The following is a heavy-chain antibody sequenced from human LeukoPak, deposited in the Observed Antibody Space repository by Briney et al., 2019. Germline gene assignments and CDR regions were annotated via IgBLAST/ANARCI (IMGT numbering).Heavy chain of an antibody. CDR1: GFTFSDYY. CDR3: ARDLTYDYVWGSYRYTSPVDAFDT. Sequence: GGSLRLSCAASGFTFSDYYMSWIRQAPGKGLEWVSYISSSGSTIYYADSVKGRFTISRDNAKNSLYLQMNSLRAEDTAVYYCARDLTYDYVWGSYRYTSPVDAFDTWGQGTMVTVSS. J-gene: IGHJ3*02. CDR2: ISSSGSTI. D-gene: IGHD3-16*02. V-gene: IGHV3-11*01.